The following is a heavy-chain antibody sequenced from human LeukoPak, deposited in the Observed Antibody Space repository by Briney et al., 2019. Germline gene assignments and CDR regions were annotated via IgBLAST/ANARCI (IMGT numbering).Heavy chain of an antibody. V-gene: IGHV4-59*01. Sequence: PSETLSLTCTVSGGSISSYYWSWIRPPPGKGLEWIGYIYYSGSTNYNPSLKSRVTISVDTSKNQFSLKLSSVTAADTAVYYCTTYYYDSSGRGHAFDIWGQGTMVTVSS. CDR3: TTYYYDSSGRGHAFDI. D-gene: IGHD3-22*01. CDR1: GGSISSYY. CDR2: IYYSGST. J-gene: IGHJ3*02.